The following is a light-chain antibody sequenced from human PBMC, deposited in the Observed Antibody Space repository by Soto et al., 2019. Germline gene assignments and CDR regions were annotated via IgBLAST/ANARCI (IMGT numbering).Light chain of an antibody. CDR3: CSYAGSYTLV. Sequence: QSALTQPRSVSGSPGQSVTISCTGTSSDVGGYNYVSWYQQHPGKAPKLMIYDVSKRPSGVPDRFSGSKSGNTASLTISGLQAEDDADYYCCSYAGSYTLVFGGGIKLTVL. J-gene: IGLJ2*01. CDR2: DVS. V-gene: IGLV2-11*01. CDR1: SSDVGGYNY.